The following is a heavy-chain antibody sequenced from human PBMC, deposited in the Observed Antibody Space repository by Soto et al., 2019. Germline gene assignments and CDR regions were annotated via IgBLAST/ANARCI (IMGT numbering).Heavy chain of an antibody. CDR2: IIPIFGTA. CDR1: GGTFSSNA. J-gene: IGHJ6*02. CDR3: ASLIAVAGTTVTYYYYGMDV. D-gene: IGHD6-19*01. V-gene: IGHV1-69*12. Sequence: QVQLVQSGAEVKKPGSSVKVSCKASGGTFSSNAISWVRQAPGQGLEWMGGIIPIFGTANYAQKFQGRVTITADESTSTAYMELSSLRSEDTAVYYCASLIAVAGTTVTYYYYGMDVWGQGTTVTVSS.